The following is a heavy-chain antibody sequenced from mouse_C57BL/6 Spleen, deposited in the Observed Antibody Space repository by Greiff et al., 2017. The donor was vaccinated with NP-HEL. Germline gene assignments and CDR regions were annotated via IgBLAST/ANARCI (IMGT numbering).Heavy chain of an antibody. CDR2: IDPETGGT. CDR3: TREGPYGNWNYYAMDY. CDR1: GYTFTDYE. V-gene: IGHV1-15*01. J-gene: IGHJ4*01. Sequence: QVQLQQSGVELVRPGASVTLSCKASGYTFTDYEMHWVKQTPVHGLEWIGAIDPETGGTAYNQKFKGKAILTADKSSSTAYMELRSLTSEDSAVYYCTREGPYGNWNYYAMDYWGQGTSVTVSS. D-gene: IGHD2-1*01.